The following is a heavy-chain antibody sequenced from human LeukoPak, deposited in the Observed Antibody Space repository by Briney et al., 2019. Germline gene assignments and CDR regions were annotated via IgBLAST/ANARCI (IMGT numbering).Heavy chain of an antibody. J-gene: IGHJ4*02. D-gene: IGHD5-12*01. Sequence: PSETLSLTCAVSGYSISSSNWWGWIRQPPGKGLEWIGYIYYSGSTYYNPSLKSRVTMSVDTSKNQFSLKLSSVTAADTAVYYCARTGGIVATTDFDYWGQGTLVTVSS. CDR2: IYYSGST. CDR1: GYSISSSNW. V-gene: IGHV4-28*01. CDR3: ARTGGIVATTDFDY.